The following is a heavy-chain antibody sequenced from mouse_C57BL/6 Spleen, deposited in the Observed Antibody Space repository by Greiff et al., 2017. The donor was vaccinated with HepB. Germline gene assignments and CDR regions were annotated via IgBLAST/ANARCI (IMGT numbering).Heavy chain of an antibody. CDR1: GYTFTSYW. CDR2: IYPSDSET. D-gene: IGHD2-3*01. J-gene: IGHJ2*01. CDR3: ARADGYLFDY. V-gene: IGHV1-61*01. Sequence: QVQLQQPGAELVRPGSSVKLSCKASGYTFTSYWMDWVKQRPGQGLEWIGNIYPSDSETHYNQKFKDKATLTVDKSSSTAYMQLSSLTSEDSAVYYCARADGYLFDYWGQGTTLTVSS.